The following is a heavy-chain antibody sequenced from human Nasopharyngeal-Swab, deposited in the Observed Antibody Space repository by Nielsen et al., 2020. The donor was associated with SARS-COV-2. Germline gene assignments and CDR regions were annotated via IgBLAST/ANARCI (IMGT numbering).Heavy chain of an antibody. CDR1: GGTFSSYA. CDR2: IIPIFGTA. J-gene: IGHJ4*02. V-gene: IGHV1-69*13. CDR3: ARSGYSNSDIDY. D-gene: IGHD6-6*01. Sequence: SVKVSCKASGGTFSSYAISWVRQAPGQGLEWMGGIIPIFGTADYAQKFQDRVTITVDESTSTAYMGLSSLRSEDTAVYYCARSGYSNSDIDYWGQGTLVTVSS.